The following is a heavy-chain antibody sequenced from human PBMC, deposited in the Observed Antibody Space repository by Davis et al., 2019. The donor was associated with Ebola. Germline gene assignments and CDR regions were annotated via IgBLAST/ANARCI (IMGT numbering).Heavy chain of an antibody. D-gene: IGHD3-3*01. CDR1: GFMFRGYG. J-gene: IGHJ6*02. CDR3: ARDTISLRGYYGMDV. Sequence: ESLKISCAASGFMFRGYGMHWIRQSPQKGLEWIGEINHSGSTNYNPSLNSRVTISIDTSKNQFSLNLTSVTGADTAVYYCARDTISLRGYYGMDVWGQGTTVTVSS. V-gene: IGHV4-34*01. CDR2: INHSGST.